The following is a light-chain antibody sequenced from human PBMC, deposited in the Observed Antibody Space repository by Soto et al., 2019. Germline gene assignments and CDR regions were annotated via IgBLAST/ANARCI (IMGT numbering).Light chain of an antibody. CDR1: QSVSDW. V-gene: IGKV1-5*01. Sequence: DIQMTQSPSTLSASVGDRVTITCRASQSVSDWLAWYQQKPGKAPKLLIYDASSLESAVPSRFSGGGSGTEFTLTISSLQPDDFATYYCQQYNSYTWTFGQGTKVEIK. CDR2: DAS. J-gene: IGKJ1*01. CDR3: QQYNSYTWT.